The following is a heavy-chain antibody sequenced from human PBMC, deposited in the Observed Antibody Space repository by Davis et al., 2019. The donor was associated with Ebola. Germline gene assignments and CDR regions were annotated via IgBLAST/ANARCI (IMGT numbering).Heavy chain of an antibody. CDR2: INHSGST. V-gene: IGHV4-34*01. Sequence: SQTLSLTCAVYGGSFSGYYWSWIRQSPGKGLEWIGEINHSGSTNFNPSLQRRVTISVDTSKNQFSLKLRSVTAADTAVYYCARRLGPWYYDSSGYYVWGQGTLVTVSS. CDR3: ARRLGPWYYDSSGYYV. CDR1: GGSFSGYY. J-gene: IGHJ4*02. D-gene: IGHD3-22*01.